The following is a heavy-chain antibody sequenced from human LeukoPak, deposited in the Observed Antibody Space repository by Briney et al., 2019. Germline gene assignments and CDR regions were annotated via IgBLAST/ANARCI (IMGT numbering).Heavy chain of an antibody. D-gene: IGHD3-10*01. CDR3: AKGIRGVNYYYGMDV. J-gene: IGHJ6*02. CDR1: GFTFSSYA. Sequence: PGGSLRLSCAASGFTFSSYAMSWVRQAPGKGLEWVSAISGSGGSTYCADSVKGRFTISRDNSKNTLYLQMNSLRAEDTAVYYCAKGIRGVNYYYGMDVWGQGTTVTVSS. CDR2: ISGSGGST. V-gene: IGHV3-23*01.